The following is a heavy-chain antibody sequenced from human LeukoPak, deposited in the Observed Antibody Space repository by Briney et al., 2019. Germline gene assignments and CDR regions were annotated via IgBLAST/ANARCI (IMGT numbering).Heavy chain of an antibody. Sequence: ASVKVSCKAPGYTFTGYYMHWVRQAPGQGLEWMGWINPNSGGTNYAQKFQGRVTMTRDTSISTAYMELSRLRSDDTAVYYCARDILTGYLVFDYWGQGTLVTVSS. CDR1: GYTFTGYY. V-gene: IGHV1-2*02. CDR2: INPNSGGT. CDR3: ARDILTGYLVFDY. D-gene: IGHD3-9*01. J-gene: IGHJ4*02.